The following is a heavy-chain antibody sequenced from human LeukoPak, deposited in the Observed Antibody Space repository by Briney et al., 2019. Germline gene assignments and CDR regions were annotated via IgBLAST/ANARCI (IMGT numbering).Heavy chain of an antibody. CDR2: IWHDGSNT. CDR1: GFTFSSYG. D-gene: IGHD2-15*01. V-gene: IGHV3-33*01. CDR3: ARDGVNCSGAGCYSFFAFDI. J-gene: IGHJ3*02. Sequence: GGSLRLSCAASGFTFSSYGMHWVRQAPGKGLEWVAIIWHDGSNTFYADSVKGRFTISRDNSKNTLYLQMNSLRAEDTAVYYCARDGVNCSGAGCYSFFAFDIWGQGTMVTVSS.